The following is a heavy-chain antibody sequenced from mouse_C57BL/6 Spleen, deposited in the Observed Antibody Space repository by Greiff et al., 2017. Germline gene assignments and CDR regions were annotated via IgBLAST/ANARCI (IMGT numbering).Heavy chain of an antibody. Sequence: EVKLVESEGGLVQPGSSMKLSCTASGFTFSDYYMAWVRQVPEKGLEWVANINYDGSSTYYLDSLKSRFIISRDNAKNILYRQMSSLKSEDTATYYCAREDFAMDYWGQGTSVTVSS. CDR3: AREDFAMDY. J-gene: IGHJ4*01. CDR2: INYDGSST. V-gene: IGHV5-16*01. CDR1: GFTFSDYY.